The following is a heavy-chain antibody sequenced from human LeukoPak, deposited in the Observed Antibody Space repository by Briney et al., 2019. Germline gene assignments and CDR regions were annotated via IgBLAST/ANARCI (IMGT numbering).Heavy chain of an antibody. J-gene: IGHJ4*02. CDR1: GFTFSGFA. CDR3: ARGEDYGGNSDY. D-gene: IGHD4-23*01. CDR2: ISGSGHST. V-gene: IGHV3-23*01. Sequence: PGGSLRLSCAASGFTFSGFAMNWVRQAPGKGLEWVSSISGSGHSTYYADSVQGRFTISRDNSKNTLYLQMNSLRAEDTAVYYCARGEDYGGNSDYWGQGTLVTVSS.